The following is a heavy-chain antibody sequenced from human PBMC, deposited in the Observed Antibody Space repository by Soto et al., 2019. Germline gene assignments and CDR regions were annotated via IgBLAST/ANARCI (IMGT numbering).Heavy chain of an antibody. Sequence: QVQLVESGGGMVQPGRSLRLSCAASGFTFSAYAMHWVRQAPGKGLEWVAVISYDGSNKYYAVSVKDRFSISRDKDTLFLQMNSLRPEDTAVYFCTKDRQSIIIPSAIGYFDFWGQGSLVTVSS. D-gene: IGHD1-20*01. CDR3: TKDRQSIIIPSAIGYFDF. CDR1: GFTFSAYA. V-gene: IGHV3-30*18. J-gene: IGHJ4*02. CDR2: ISYDGSNK.